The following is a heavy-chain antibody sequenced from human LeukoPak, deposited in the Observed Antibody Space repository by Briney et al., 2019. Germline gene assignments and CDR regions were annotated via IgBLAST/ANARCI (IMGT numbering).Heavy chain of an antibody. D-gene: IGHD6-13*01. V-gene: IGHV4-30-4*01. J-gene: IGHJ4*02. CDR1: GGSISSGDYY. CDR3: ARIAAAGTY. Sequence: SQTLSLTCNVSGGSISSGDYYWSWIRQPPGKGLEWIGEINHSGSTNYNPSLKSRVTISVDTSKNQFSLKLSPVTAADTAVYYCARIAAAGTYWGQGTLVTVSS. CDR2: INHSGST.